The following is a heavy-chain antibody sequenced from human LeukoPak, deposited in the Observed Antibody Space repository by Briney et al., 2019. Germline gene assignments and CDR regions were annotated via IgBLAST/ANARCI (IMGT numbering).Heavy chain of an antibody. D-gene: IGHD4-17*01. V-gene: IGHV3-7*01. CDR1: GFTFSSYA. J-gene: IGHJ4*02. CDR2: IKQDGSEK. CDR3: ARGDYGDNDYFDY. Sequence: PGGSLRLSCAASGFTFSSYAMHWVRQAPGKGLEWVANIKQDGSEKYYVDSVKGRFTISRDNAKNSLYLQMNSLRAEDSAVYYCARGDYGDNDYFDYWGQGTLVTVSS.